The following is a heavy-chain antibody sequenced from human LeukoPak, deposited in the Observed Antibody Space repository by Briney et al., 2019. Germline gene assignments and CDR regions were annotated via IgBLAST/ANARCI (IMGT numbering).Heavy chain of an antibody. J-gene: IGHJ4*02. CDR2: ISSSSSFT. D-gene: IGHD3-10*01. CDR3: ARALYGSGSYSTY. Sequence: GGSLRLSCAASGFTFSDFLMTWIRQAPGKGLEWVSYISSSSSFTAYADSVKGRFTISRDNTKNSLYLQMNSLRAEDTAVYYCARALYGSGSYSTYWGQGTLVTVSS. V-gene: IGHV3-11*05. CDR1: GFTFSDFL.